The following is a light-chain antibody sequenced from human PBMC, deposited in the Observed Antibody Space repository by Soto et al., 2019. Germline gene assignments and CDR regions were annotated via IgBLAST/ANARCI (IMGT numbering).Light chain of an antibody. CDR3: HQRNQ. Sequence: EIVMTQSPATLSVSPGERATLSCRASQSVSSNLAWYQQKPGQAPRLLIYGASTRATGIPARFSGGGSGTEFTLTISSLQSEDFAMYYCHQRNQFGQGTRLEIK. CDR2: GAS. V-gene: IGKV3-15*01. J-gene: IGKJ5*01. CDR1: QSVSSN.